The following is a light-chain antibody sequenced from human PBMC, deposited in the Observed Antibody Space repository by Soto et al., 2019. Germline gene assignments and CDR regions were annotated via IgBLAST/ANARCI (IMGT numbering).Light chain of an antibody. CDR2: EVS. Sequence: DIVRTQTPLSLSVTAGQPASTSRKSSQSLLHSDGKTYLYWYQQKPGQSPQLXIYEVSSRVSGVPDRFSGSGSGTEFTLKISRVETDDVGIDYCMQSTKLPPTFGQGTRLEIK. CDR3: MQSTKLPPT. J-gene: IGKJ5*01. V-gene: IGKV2-29*03. CDR1: QSLLHSDGKTY.